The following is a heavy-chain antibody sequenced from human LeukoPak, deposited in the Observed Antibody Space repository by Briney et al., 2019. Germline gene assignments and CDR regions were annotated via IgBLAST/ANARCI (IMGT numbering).Heavy chain of an antibody. CDR2: IYYSGST. Sequence: SETLSLTXTVSGGSISSSSYYWGWIRQPPGKGLEWIGSIYYSGSTYYNPSLKSRVTISVDTSKNQFSLKLSSVTAADTAVYYCARHQKAARGTLDYWGQGTLVTVSS. V-gene: IGHV4-39*01. CDR3: ARHQKAARGTLDY. D-gene: IGHD1-1*01. CDR1: GGSISSSSYY. J-gene: IGHJ4*02.